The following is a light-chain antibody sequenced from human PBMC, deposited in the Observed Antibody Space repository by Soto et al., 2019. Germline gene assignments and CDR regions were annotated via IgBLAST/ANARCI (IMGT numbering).Light chain of an antibody. CDR3: SSYAGRNNYV. CDR1: SSDVGAYIF. CDR2: DVN. V-gene: IGLV2-8*01. Sequence: QSALTQPPSASGSPGQSVTISCTGTSSDVGAYIFVSWYQQHPGKAPKLMVYDVNRRPPGVPDRFFGSKSGNTASLTVSGLQAEDEADYFCSSYAGRNNYVFGTGTKLTVL. J-gene: IGLJ1*01.